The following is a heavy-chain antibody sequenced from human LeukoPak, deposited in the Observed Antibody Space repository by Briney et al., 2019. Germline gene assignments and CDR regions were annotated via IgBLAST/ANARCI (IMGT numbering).Heavy chain of an antibody. D-gene: IGHD3-3*01. J-gene: IGHJ4*02. CDR3: ARDGDVSY. Sequence: GGSLRLSCAASGFTFSTYGIHWVRQAPGKGQEWVAVISYDGSNKYYADSVKGRFTISRDNSKDTLYLQMNSLRAEDTAVYYCARDGDVSYWGQGTLVTVSS. V-gene: IGHV3-30*19. CDR2: ISYDGSNK. CDR1: GFTFSTYG.